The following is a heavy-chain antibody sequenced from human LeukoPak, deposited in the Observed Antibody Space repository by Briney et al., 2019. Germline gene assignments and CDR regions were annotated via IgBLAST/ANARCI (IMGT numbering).Heavy chain of an antibody. Sequence: GGSLGLSCAASAFTFSSYVMSWVRQAPGKGLEWVSAISGDGGNTYSADSVKGRFTISRDNSKNTLYLQMNSLRAEDTAVYYCAKGYYFDISGYYNAEYWGQGTLVTVSS. CDR3: AKGYYFDISGYYNAEY. J-gene: IGHJ4*02. CDR1: AFTFSSYV. V-gene: IGHV3-23*01. CDR2: ISGDGGNT. D-gene: IGHD3-22*01.